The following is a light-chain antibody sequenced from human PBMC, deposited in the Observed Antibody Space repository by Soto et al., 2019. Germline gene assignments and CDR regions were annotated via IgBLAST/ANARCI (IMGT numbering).Light chain of an antibody. Sequence: QSALTQPASVSGSPGQSITISCTGTSSDVGSYNLVSWYQQHPGKAPKLMIYDSNKRPSGIPDRFSGSKSGTSATLDITGLQTGDEADYYCATWDSSLTGEVFGGGTKVTVL. V-gene: IGLV2-14*02. CDR1: SSDVGSYNL. J-gene: IGLJ2*01. CDR3: ATWDSSLTGEV. CDR2: DSN.